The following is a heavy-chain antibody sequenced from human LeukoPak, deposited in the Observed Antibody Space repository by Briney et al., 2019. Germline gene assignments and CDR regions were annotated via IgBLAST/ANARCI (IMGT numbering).Heavy chain of an antibody. Sequence: PSETLSLTCTVSGGSISSYYWSWIRQPPGKGLEWIGYIYYSGSTNYNPSLKSRVTISVDTSKNQFSLKLSSVTAADTAVYYCARGDDILTGYSRSYYFDYWGQGTLVTVSS. CDR2: IYYSGST. V-gene: IGHV4-59*01. CDR1: GGSISSYY. CDR3: ARGDDILTGYSRSYYFDY. D-gene: IGHD3-9*01. J-gene: IGHJ4*02.